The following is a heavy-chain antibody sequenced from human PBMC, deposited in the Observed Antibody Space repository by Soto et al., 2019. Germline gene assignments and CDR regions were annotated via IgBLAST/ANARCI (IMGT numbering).Heavy chain of an antibody. Sequence: SETLSLTCTVSGGSISNYYWTWVRQPPGKGLEWIGYVYYSGSTNYNPSLESRVTISIDASKNQFSLKMKSVTAADTAIYYCVRDYLLTGFDPWGQGALVTVSS. J-gene: IGHJ5*02. CDR2: VYYSGST. V-gene: IGHV4-59*01. CDR1: GGSISNYY. D-gene: IGHD3-9*01. CDR3: VRDYLLTGFDP.